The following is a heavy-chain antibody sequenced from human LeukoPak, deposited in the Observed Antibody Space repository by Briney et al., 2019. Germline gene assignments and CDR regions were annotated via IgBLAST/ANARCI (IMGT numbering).Heavy chain of an antibody. V-gene: IGHV3-30*02. J-gene: IGHJ3*02. CDR3: AGLQRITIFGVVI. CDR1: GFTFSSYG. D-gene: IGHD3-3*01. Sequence: PGGSLRLSCAASGFTFSSYGKHWVRQAPGKGLEWVAFIRYDGSNKYYADSVKGRFTISRDNSKNTLYLQMNSLRAEDTAVYYCAGLQRITIFGVVIWGQGTMVTVSS. CDR2: IRYDGSNK.